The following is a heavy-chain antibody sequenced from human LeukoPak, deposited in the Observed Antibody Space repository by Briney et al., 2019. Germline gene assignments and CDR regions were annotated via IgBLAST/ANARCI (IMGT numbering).Heavy chain of an antibody. V-gene: IGHV3-23*01. CDR2: ISARGIST. Sequence: GGSLRLSWAASGFTFSSSAMSWVRQAPGKGLEWVSSISARGISTYYADSVKGRFTISRDNSKNTLYLQMNSLRGDDIGVYYCAKSFDFSNGHSPILTPFDSWGQGTLVSVSS. J-gene: IGHJ4*02. CDR3: AKSFDFSNGHSPILTPFDS. CDR1: GFTFSSSA. D-gene: IGHD3-3*01.